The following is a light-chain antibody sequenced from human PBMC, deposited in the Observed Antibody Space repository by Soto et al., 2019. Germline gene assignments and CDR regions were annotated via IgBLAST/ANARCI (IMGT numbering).Light chain of an antibody. CDR1: SSDVGGYSY. CDR3: ASYTTSSTYV. J-gene: IGLJ1*01. CDR2: DVS. V-gene: IGLV2-14*01. Sequence: QSVLTQPASVSGSPGQSIAISCTGTSSDVGGYSYVSWYQQQPGKAPKLVISDVSNRPSGVSDRFSGSKSGYTASLTISGLQTEAVADYYCASYTTSSTYVFGTGTKLTVL.